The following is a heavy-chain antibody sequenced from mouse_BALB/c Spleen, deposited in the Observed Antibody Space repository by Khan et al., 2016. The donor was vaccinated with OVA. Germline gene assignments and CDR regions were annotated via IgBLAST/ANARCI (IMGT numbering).Heavy chain of an antibody. D-gene: IGHD2-4*01. CDR1: GYTFTSYD. CDR2: IYPGDGST. V-gene: IGHV1S33*01. CDR3: AREGLRGVAMDY. J-gene: IGHJ4*01. Sequence: QSGPELVKPGALVKISCKASGYTFTSYDINWVKQRPGQGLEWIGWIYPGDGSTKYNEKFKDKATLTADTSSSTAYMQLSRLTSENSGVYFWAREGLRGVAMDYWGQGTSVSVSS.